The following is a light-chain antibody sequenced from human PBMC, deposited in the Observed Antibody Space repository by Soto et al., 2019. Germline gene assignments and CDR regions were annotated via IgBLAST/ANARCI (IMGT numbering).Light chain of an antibody. CDR2: GTA. CDR1: QSISSTV. Sequence: IVLSLAPGTLSLSPGERATLSCRASQSISSTVLAWYQQKPGQAPRLLIYGTASRATGIPDRFSGSGSGTDFTLTISRLEPEDFAVYYCQQYGNSPPITFCHVTRLEIK. J-gene: IGKJ5*01. V-gene: IGKV3-20*01. CDR3: QQYGNSPPIT.